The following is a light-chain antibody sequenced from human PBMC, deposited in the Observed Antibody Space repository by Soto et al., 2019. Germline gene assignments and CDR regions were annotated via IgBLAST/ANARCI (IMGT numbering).Light chain of an antibody. CDR1: SGHSSYA. J-gene: IGLJ2*01. Sequence: QPVLTQSSSASASLGASVKLTCTLSSGHSSYAIAWHQQQPEKGPRYLMKLNSDGSHTKGDGIPDRFSGSSSGAERYLSISSLQSEDEADYYCQTWDTDTGIRVFGGGTKVTVL. V-gene: IGLV4-69*01. CDR3: QTWDTDTGIRV. CDR2: LNSDGSH.